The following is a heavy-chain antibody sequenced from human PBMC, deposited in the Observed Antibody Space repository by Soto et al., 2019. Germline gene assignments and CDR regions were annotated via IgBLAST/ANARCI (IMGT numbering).Heavy chain of an antibody. J-gene: IGHJ4*01. V-gene: IGHV3-23*01. CDR1: GFTFRNYA. CDR3: TRILWSTRRDALDI. D-gene: IGHD2-21*01. CDR2: IGTSGTPT. Sequence: PRLSCIASGFTFRNYAMAWVRQAPGEDLEWVSAIGTSGTPTLYADSVKSRFSISRGDSRNTVSLQMNSLGVEDTATYYCTRILWSTRRDALDIWGQGTRITGSA.